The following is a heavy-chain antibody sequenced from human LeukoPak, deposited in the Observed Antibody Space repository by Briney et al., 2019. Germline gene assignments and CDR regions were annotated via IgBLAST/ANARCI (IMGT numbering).Heavy chain of an antibody. D-gene: IGHD3-10*01. CDR2: IHYSGST. CDR3: ARRVLWFGESHYFDY. V-gene: IGHV4-59*12. CDR1: GGSISSYY. J-gene: IGHJ4*02. Sequence: SETLSLTCTVSGGSISSYYWSWIRQPPGKGLEWIGYIHYSGSTNYNPSLNSRVTISVDTSKNQFSLKLSSVTAADTAVYYCARRVLWFGESHYFDYWGQGTLVTVSS.